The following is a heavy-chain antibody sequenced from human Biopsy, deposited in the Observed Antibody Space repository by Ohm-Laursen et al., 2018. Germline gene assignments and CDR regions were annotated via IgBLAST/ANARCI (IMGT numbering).Heavy chain of an antibody. V-gene: IGHV3-7*01. D-gene: IGHD2-8*01. J-gene: IGHJ3*01. CDR1: GSTFSQYW. CDR2: INKDGSVT. Sequence: SLRLSCAASGSTFSQYWMTWVRQSPGKGLEWVANINKDGSVTNYLDSVKGRFAVSRDNAKNSAYLQMNSLRTEDTAIYYCARDSGGGDSINGWYDALDLWGRGTTVTVSS. CDR3: ARDSGGGDSINGWYDALDL.